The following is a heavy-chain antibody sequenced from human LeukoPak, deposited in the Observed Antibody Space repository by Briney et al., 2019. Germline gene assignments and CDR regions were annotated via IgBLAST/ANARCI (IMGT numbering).Heavy chain of an antibody. V-gene: IGHV1-2*02. CDR3: ARETSGSYSFDY. D-gene: IGHD1-26*01. CDR2: INPNSGGT. J-gene: IGHJ4*02. Sequence: ASVKVSCKASGYTFTGYYMHWVRQAPGQALEWMGWINPNSGGTNYAQKFQGRVTMTRDTSISTAYMELSRLRSDDTAVYYCARETSGSYSFDYWGQGTLVTVSS. CDR1: GYTFTGYY.